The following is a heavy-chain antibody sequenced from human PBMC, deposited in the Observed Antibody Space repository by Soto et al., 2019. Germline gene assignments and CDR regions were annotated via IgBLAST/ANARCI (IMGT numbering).Heavy chain of an antibody. CDR3: ASTKMATIAGCDWFDP. CDR2: IYSGGST. J-gene: IGHJ5*02. D-gene: IGHD5-12*01. CDR1: GFTVSSNY. Sequence: GGSLRLSCAASGFTVSSNYMSWVRQAPGKGLEWVSVIYSGGSTYYADSVKGRFTISRDNSKNTLYLQMNSLRAEDTAVYYCASTKMATIAGCDWFDPWGQGTLVTVSS. V-gene: IGHV3-53*01.